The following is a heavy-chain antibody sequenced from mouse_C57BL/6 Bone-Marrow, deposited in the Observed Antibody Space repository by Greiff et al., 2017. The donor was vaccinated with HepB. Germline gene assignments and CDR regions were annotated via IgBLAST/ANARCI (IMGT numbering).Heavy chain of an antibody. J-gene: IGHJ2*01. CDR2: IDPSDSYT. CDR1: GYTFTSYW. V-gene: IGHV1-59*01. D-gene: IGHD2-4*01. CDR3: ARKGLYDYDGVDY. Sequence: VQLQQPGAELVRPGTSVKLSCKASGYTFTSYWMHWVKQRPGQGLEWIGVIDPSDSYTNYNQKFKGKATLTVDTSSSTAYMQLSSLTSEDSAVYYCARKGLYDYDGVDYWGQGTTLTVSS.